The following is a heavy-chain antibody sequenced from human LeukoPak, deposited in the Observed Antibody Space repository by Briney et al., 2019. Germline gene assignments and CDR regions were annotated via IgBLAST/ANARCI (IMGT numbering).Heavy chain of an antibody. CDR1: GFTFSAYN. D-gene: IGHD1-26*01. V-gene: IGHV3-48*01. J-gene: IGHJ4*02. CDR2: ISSSSATI. Sequence: GGSLRLSCEGSGFTFSAYNMNWVRQAPGKGLESISYISSSSATIFYADSVKGRFTISRDNAKNSLYLQMNSLRPEDTAVYYCARDKGSYPDYWGQGTLVTVSS. CDR3: ARDKGSYPDY.